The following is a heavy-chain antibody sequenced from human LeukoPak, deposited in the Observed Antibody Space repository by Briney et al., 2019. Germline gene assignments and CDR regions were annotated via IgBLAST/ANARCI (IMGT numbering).Heavy chain of an antibody. V-gene: IGHV1-18*01. D-gene: IGHD1-26*01. Sequence: GASVKVSCKASGYTFTSYGISWVRQAPGQGLEWMGWISAYNGYTNYAQKLQDRVTMTKDTSTSTAYMELRSLRSDDTAVYYCARDFGWDLLYYYYHGMDVWGQGTTVTVSS. CDR3: ARDFGWDLLYYYYHGMDV. CDR1: GYTFTSYG. J-gene: IGHJ6*02. CDR2: ISAYNGYT.